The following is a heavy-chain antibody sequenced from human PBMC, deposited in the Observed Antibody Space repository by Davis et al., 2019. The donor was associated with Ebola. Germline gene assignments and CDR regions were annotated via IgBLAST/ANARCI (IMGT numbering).Heavy chain of an antibody. CDR3: ARDPWTRGFYYYYGMDV. CDR1: GFTVSSNY. V-gene: IGHV3-53*01. D-gene: IGHD3/OR15-3a*01. Sequence: GGSLRLSCAASGFTVSSNYMSWVRQAPGKGLEWVSVIYSGGSTYYADSVKGRFTISRDNSKNTLYLQMNSLRAEDTAVYYCARDPWTRGFYYYYGMDVWGQGTTVTVSS. CDR2: IYSGGST. J-gene: IGHJ6*02.